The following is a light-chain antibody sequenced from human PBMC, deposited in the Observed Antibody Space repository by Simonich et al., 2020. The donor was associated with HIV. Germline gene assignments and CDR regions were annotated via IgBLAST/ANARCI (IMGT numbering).Light chain of an antibody. V-gene: IGKV3-20*01. CDR2: GAS. CDR1: QSVSSSY. J-gene: IGKJ2*01. Sequence: EIVLPQSPGTLSLSPGERATLSCRASQSVSSSYLAWYQQKPGLAPRLLIYGASSRDTGIPDRFSGSGSGTDFTLTISRLEPEDFAVYYCQQYAISPFSFGQGTKLEIK. CDR3: QQYAISPFS.